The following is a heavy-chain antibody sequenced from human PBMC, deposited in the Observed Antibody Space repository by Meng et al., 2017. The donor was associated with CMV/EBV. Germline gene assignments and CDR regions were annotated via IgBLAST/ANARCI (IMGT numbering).Heavy chain of an antibody. CDR1: AGTFSSYA. V-gene: IGHV1-69*01. D-gene: IGHD2-2*01. CDR2: IIPIFGTA. CDR3: AREGGIVVVPAAPGWFDP. Sequence: QVQVVQSAADVKQPGSSVKVSGKASAGTFSSYASSWVRQAPGQGLEWMGGIIPIFGTANYAQKFQGRVTINADESTSTAYMELSSLRSEDTAVYYCAREGGIVVVPAAPGWFDPWGQGTLVTVSS. J-gene: IGHJ5*02.